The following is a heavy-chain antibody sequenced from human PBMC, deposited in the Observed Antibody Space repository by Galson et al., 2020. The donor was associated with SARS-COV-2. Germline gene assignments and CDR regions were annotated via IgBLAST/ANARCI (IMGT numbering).Heavy chain of an antibody. CDR1: GFTFSSYG. V-gene: IGHV3-33*01. D-gene: IGHD3-22*01. CDR2: IWYDGSNK. J-gene: IGHJ4*02. Sequence: GGSLRLSCAASGFTFSSYGMHWVHQAPGKGLEWVAVIWYDGSNKYYADSVKGRFTISRDNSKNTLYLQMNSLRAEDTAVYYCARDFRFGDMIEGDYWGQGTLVTVSS. CDR3: ARDFRFGDMIEGDY.